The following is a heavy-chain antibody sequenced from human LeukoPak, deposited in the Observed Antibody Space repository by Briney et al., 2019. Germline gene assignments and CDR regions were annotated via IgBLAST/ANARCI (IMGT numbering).Heavy chain of an antibody. V-gene: IGHV1-2*02. Sequence: ASVKVSCKASGYTFTGYYTHWVRQAPGQGLERMGWINPNSGGTNYAQKFQGRVTMTRDTSISTAYMELSRLRSDDTAVYYCARLQYRDWMDYWGQGTLVTVSS. J-gene: IGHJ4*02. D-gene: IGHD4-4*01. CDR1: GYTFTGYY. CDR2: INPNSGGT. CDR3: ARLQYRDWMDY.